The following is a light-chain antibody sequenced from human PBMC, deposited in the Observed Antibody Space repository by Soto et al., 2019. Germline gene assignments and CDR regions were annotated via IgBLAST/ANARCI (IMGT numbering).Light chain of an antibody. V-gene: IGLV2-23*02. CDR1: SSDVGSCNC. CDR3: CSSVGSPNWV. CDR2: EVN. J-gene: IGLJ3*02. Sequence: QSVLTQPASVSGSPGQSITISCTGTSSDVGSCNCVSWYQQHPGKAPTLMIYEVNKRPSGISNRLSGSKSGNTASLTISGIQAEDEDGYYCCSSVGSPNWVFGGGTKLTVL.